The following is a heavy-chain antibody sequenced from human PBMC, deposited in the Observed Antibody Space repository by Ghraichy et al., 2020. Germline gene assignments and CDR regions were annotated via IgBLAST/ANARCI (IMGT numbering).Heavy chain of an antibody. Sequence: GGSLRLSCAASGFTFSSYAMSWVRQAPGKGLEWVSAISGSGGSTYYADSVKGRFTISRDNSKNTLYLQMNSLRAEDTAVYYCANENLGDVDTAMVPIGDYYYGMDVWGQGTTVTVSS. CDR3: ANENLGDVDTAMVPIGDYYYGMDV. D-gene: IGHD5-18*01. CDR1: GFTFSSYA. J-gene: IGHJ6*02. V-gene: IGHV3-23*01. CDR2: ISGSGGST.